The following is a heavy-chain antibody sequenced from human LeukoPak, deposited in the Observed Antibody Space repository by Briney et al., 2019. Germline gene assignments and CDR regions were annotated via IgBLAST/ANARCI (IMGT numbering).Heavy chain of an antibody. Sequence: SETLSLTCTVSGGSISSSSYYWGWIRQPPGKGLEWIGSIYYSGSTYYNPSLKSRVTISVDTSKNQFSLKLSSVTAADTAVYYCHLYYYGSGSYWGPPVTHLNWFDPWGQGTLVTVSS. CDR1: GGSISSSSYY. J-gene: IGHJ5*02. CDR3: HLYYYGSGSYWGPPVTHLNWFDP. D-gene: IGHD3-10*01. V-gene: IGHV4-39*07. CDR2: IYYSGST.